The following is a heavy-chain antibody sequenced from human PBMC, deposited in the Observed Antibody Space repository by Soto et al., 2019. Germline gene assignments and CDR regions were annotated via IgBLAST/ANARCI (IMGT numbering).Heavy chain of an antibody. V-gene: IGHV1-18*01. D-gene: IGHD3-10*01. CDR1: GYTFTSYG. Sequence: QVQLVQSGAEVKKPGASVKVSCKASGYTFTSYGISWVRQAPGQGLEWMGWISAYNGNTNYAQKLQGRVTMTTDTSTSTAYMELRSLRSDVTAVYYCARGGVGLLWFGELLPNNWFDPWGQGTLVTVSS. J-gene: IGHJ5*02. CDR2: ISAYNGNT. CDR3: ARGGVGLLWFGELLPNNWFDP.